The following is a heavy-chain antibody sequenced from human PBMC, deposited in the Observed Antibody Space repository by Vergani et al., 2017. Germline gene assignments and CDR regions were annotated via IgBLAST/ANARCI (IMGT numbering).Heavy chain of an antibody. CDR3: ARERGGDYGFDY. Sequence: EVQLVESGGGLVQTGGSLRLSCAASGFTFSSYWMHWVRQAPGKGLVWVSRINSAGSSTSHADSVKGRFTISRDNAKNTLYLQMNSLRAEDTAVYYCARERGGDYGFDYWGQGTLVTVSS. V-gene: IGHV3-74*01. CDR1: GFTFSSYW. J-gene: IGHJ4*02. D-gene: IGHD2-21*02. CDR2: INSAGSST.